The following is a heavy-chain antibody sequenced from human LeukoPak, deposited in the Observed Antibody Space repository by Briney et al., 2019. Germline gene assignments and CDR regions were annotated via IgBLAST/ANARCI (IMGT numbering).Heavy chain of an antibody. CDR1: GYSYTSYW. V-gene: IGHV5-51*01. D-gene: IGHD3-9*01. CDR3: ARSLFDYDILTGHDY. CDR2: IYPGDSAT. J-gene: IGHJ4*02. Sequence: GESLKISCKGSGYSYTSYWIGWVRQMPGKGLEWMGIIYPGDSATRYSPSFQGQVTISADKSISTAYLQWSSLKASDTAVYYCARSLFDYDILTGHDYWGQGTLVTVSS.